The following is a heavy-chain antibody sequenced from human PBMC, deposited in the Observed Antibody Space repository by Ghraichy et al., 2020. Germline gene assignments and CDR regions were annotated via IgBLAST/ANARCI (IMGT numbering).Heavy chain of an antibody. Sequence: SETLSLTCTVSGGSISSGGYYWSWIRQPPGKGLEWIGCIYYSGSTYYNPSLKSRVTISVDTSKNQFSLKLSSVTAADTAVYYCARILSGSFDYWGQGTLVTVSS. J-gene: IGHJ4*02. CDR1: GGSISSGGYY. D-gene: IGHD2-15*01. V-gene: IGHV4-31*03. CDR2: IYYSGST. CDR3: ARILSGSFDY.